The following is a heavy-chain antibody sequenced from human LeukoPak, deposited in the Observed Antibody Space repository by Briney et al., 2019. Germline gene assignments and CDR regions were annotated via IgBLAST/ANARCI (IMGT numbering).Heavy chain of an antibody. D-gene: IGHD3-10*01. V-gene: IGHV1-2*05. Sequence: ASVKVSCKASGYTFTGYYIHWVRQAPGQGLEWMGRIDPNSGGTSYAQNFQGRVTMTRDTSISTAYMELTRLTSAKPVVYCCARYGTDAVDYWGQGTMVTVSS. CDR2: IDPNSGGT. J-gene: IGHJ4*02. CDR3: ARYGTDAVDY. CDR1: GYTFTGYY.